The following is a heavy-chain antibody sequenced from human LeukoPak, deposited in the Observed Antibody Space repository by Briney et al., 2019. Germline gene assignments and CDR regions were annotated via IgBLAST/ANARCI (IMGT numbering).Heavy chain of an antibody. CDR2: ISYDGRSNK. CDR3: AKLGYNWNVEGFDY. V-gene: IGHV3-30*18. CDR1: GFTFSSYG. D-gene: IGHD1-1*01. J-gene: IGHJ4*02. Sequence: GGSLRLSCAASGFTFSSYGMHWVRQAPGKGLEWVAVISYDGRSNKYYADSVKGRFTISRDNSKNTLYLQMNSLRAEDTAVYYCAKLGYNWNVEGFDYWGQGTLVTVSS.